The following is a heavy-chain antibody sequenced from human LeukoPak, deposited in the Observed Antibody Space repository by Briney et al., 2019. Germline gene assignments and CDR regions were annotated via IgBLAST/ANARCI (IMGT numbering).Heavy chain of an antibody. D-gene: IGHD3-22*01. V-gene: IGHV1-69*06. Sequence: SVKVSCKASGGTFSSYAISWVRQAPGQGLEWMGGIIPIFGTANYAQKFQGRVTMTEDTSTDTAYMELSSLRSEDTAVYYCATQLSSGWPLRHLPFDYWGQGTLVTVSS. J-gene: IGHJ4*02. CDR1: GGTFSSYA. CDR2: IIPIFGTA. CDR3: ATQLSSGWPLRHLPFDY.